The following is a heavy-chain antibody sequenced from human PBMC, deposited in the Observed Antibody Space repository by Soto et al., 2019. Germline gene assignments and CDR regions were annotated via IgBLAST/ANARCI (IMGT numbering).Heavy chain of an antibody. CDR1: GFTFSSYA. D-gene: IGHD3-3*01. CDR2: ISGSGGST. V-gene: IGHV3-23*01. Sequence: GGSLRLSCAASGFTFSSYAMSWVRQAPGKGLEWVSAISGSGGSTYYADSVKGRFTISRDNSKNTLYLQMNSLRAEDTAVYYCAKGGGGLPSGFWSGMDVWGQGTTVTVSS. CDR3: AKGGGGLPSGFWSGMDV. J-gene: IGHJ6*02.